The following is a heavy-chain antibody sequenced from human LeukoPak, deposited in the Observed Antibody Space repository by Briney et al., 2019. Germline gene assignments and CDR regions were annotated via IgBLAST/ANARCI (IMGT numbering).Heavy chain of an antibody. CDR1: GGSISSSSYY. CDR2: IYYSGST. Sequence: SETLSLTCTVSGGSISSSSYYWGWIRQPPGKGLEWIGSIYYSGSTYYNPSLKSRVTISVDTSKNQFSLKLSSVTAADTAVYYCATTGDCYYDSSGYYIEAFDIWGQGTMVTVSS. V-gene: IGHV4-39*01. CDR3: ATTGDCYYDSSGYYIEAFDI. J-gene: IGHJ3*02. D-gene: IGHD3-22*01.